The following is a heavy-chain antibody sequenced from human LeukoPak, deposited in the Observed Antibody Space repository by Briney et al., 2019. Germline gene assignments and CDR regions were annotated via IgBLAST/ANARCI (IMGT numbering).Heavy chain of an antibody. CDR2: ISGSGGST. Sequence: GGSLRLSCAASGFTFSSYAMSWVRQAPGKGLEWVSAISGSGGSTYYADSVKGRFTISRDNSKNTLYLQMNSLRAEDTAVYYCAKVQSNSSGWYRPFDYWGQGTLVTVSS. D-gene: IGHD6-19*01. J-gene: IGHJ4*02. CDR3: AKVQSNSSGWYRPFDY. CDR1: GFTFSSYA. V-gene: IGHV3-23*01.